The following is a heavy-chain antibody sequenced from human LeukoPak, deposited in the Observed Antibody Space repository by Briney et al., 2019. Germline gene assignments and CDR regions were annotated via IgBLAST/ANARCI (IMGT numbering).Heavy chain of an antibody. CDR1: GDSVSSNSVT. J-gene: IGHJ5*02. Sequence: SLTLSLTCAISGDSVSSNSVTWNWIRQSPSRGLEWLGRTYYRSQWKTDYSASVKSRIAVTLDTSKNQFSLQLNSVTPEDTAVYYCARGAHYNWFDPWGQGTLVTVSS. V-gene: IGHV6-1*01. CDR3: ARGAHYNWFDP. CDR2: TYYRSQWKT.